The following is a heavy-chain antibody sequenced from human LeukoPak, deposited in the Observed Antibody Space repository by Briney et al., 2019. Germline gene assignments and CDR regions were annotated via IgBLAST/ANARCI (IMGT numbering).Heavy chain of an antibody. D-gene: IGHD5-18*01. J-gene: IGHJ4*02. V-gene: IGHV3-21*01. Sequence: GALRLPCAASGFTFTDYTMNWVRQAPGKGLEWVSSISSRSSYIYYADSVKGRFTISRDNAKNSLYLQMNSLRAEDTAVYYCARDGGAMDHFDYWGQGTLVTVSS. CDR2: ISSRSSYI. CDR3: ARDGGAMDHFDY. CDR1: GFTFTDYT.